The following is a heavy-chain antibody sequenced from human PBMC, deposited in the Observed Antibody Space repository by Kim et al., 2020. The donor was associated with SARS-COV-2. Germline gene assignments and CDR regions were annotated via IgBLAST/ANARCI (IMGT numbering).Heavy chain of an antibody. V-gene: IGHV3-9*01. J-gene: IGHJ6*02. CDR3: AKSHWIPPYSFYGMDV. Sequence: DCVECRFTISRDNAKNSLYRQLNSLRAEDTSLYYCAKSHWIPPYSFYGMDVWGQGTTVTVSS. D-gene: IGHD5-18*01.